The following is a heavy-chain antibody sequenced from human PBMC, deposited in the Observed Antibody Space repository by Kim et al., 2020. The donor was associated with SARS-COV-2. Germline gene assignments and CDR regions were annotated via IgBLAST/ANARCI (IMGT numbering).Heavy chain of an antibody. V-gene: IGHV5-10-1*01. CDR2: IDPSDSYT. D-gene: IGHD2-2*01. CDR3: ARPGANLVLVPAAGFPQSAASGGTARKNYNGMDV. CDR1: GYSFTSYW. Sequence: GESLKISCKVSGYSFTSYWISWVRQMPGKGLEWMGKIDPSDSYTKYSPSFEGHVSISADKSITTAYLQWTSLKASDTAMYYCARPGANLVLVPAAGFPQSAASGGTARKNYNGMDVWGQGTTVTVSS. J-gene: IGHJ6*02.